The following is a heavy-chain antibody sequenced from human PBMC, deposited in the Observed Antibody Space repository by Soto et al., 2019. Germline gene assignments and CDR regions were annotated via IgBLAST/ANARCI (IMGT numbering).Heavy chain of an antibody. Sequence: PGESLKISCKGSGFSFSHYWIGWVRQMPGKGLEWMGVIYPDDSDTKYSLSFEDHVTISADKSISTAYLQWSGLEASDTAMYYCARQLLVSGSYYFDSWGQGTQVTVSS. CDR3: ARQLLVSGSYYFDS. CDR2: IYPDDSDT. V-gene: IGHV5-51*01. CDR1: GFSFSHYW. J-gene: IGHJ4*02. D-gene: IGHD3-10*01.